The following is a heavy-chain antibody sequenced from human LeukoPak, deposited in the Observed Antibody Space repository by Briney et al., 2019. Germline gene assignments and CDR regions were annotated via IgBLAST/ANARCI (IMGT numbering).Heavy chain of an antibody. CDR2: IQRDGSTT. Sequence: GGSLRLSCAASGFTFSSSWMHWVRQAPGKGLVWVSRIQRDGSTTYYADSVKGRFTISRDNAKNTLYLQMDSLRDEDTAVYYCARALGGEGYDLSYWGQGALVTVSS. D-gene: IGHD5-12*01. J-gene: IGHJ4*02. CDR3: ARALGGEGYDLSY. CDR1: GFTFSSSW. V-gene: IGHV3-74*01.